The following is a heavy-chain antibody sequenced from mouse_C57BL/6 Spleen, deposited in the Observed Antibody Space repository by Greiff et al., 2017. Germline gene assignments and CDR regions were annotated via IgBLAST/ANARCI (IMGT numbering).Heavy chain of an antibody. Sequence: QVQLKQSGAELVKPGASVKISCKASGYAFSSYWMNWVKQRPGKGLEWIGQIYPGDGDTNYNGKFKGKATLTADKSSSTAYMQLSSLTSEDSAVYFCARSAQANPGWFAYWGQGTLVTVSA. D-gene: IGHD3-2*02. CDR2: IYPGDGDT. CDR1: GYAFSSYW. V-gene: IGHV1-80*01. CDR3: ARSAQANPGWFAY. J-gene: IGHJ3*01.